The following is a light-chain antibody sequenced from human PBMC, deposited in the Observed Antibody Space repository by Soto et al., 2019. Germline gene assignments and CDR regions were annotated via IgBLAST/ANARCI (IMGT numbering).Light chain of an antibody. CDR3: QHYGTSLYT. V-gene: IGKV3-20*01. J-gene: IGKJ2*01. CDR1: QTISNNY. CDR2: AAS. Sequence: VVLTQSPATLSLSPGERVSLSCRASQTISNNYLAWYQQKPGQAPRLLIYAASSRTTGIPDRFSGSGAGTDFTLTISRVEPEDFAVYYCQHYGTSLYTFGQGTKLEI.